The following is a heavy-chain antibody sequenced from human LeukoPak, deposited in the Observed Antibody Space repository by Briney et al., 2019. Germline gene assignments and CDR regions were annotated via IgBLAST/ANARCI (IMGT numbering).Heavy chain of an antibody. CDR1: GGSISTGNNY. J-gene: IGHJ6*03. D-gene: IGHD3-3*01. Sequence: SETLSLTCIVSGGSISTGNNYWGWIRQPPGKGLEWIGSFYYSESTYYNPSLKSRVTISVDTSKNQFSLRLSSVTAADTAVYYCARGSDFWSGYSRYFYYYFMDVWGKGTTVTVSS. V-gene: IGHV4-39*07. CDR3: ARGSDFWSGYSRYFYYYFMDV. CDR2: FYYSEST.